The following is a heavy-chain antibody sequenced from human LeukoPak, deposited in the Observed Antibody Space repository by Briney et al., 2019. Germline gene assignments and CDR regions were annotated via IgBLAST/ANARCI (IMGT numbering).Heavy chain of an antibody. CDR2: IYYSGST. CDR1: GGSISSYY. V-gene: IGHV4-59*01. CDR3: ARYSSGYRDAFDI. D-gene: IGHD3-22*01. J-gene: IGHJ3*02. Sequence: PSETLSLTCTVSGGSISSYYWSWIRQPRGKGLEWIGYIYYSGSTNYNPSLKSRVTISVDTSKNQFSLKLSSVTAADTAVYYCARYSSGYRDAFDIWGQGTMVTVSS.